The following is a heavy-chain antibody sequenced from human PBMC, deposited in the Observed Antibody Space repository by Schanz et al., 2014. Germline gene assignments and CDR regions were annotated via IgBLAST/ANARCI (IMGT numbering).Heavy chain of an antibody. J-gene: IGHJ4*02. V-gene: IGHV1-69*02. Sequence: QVQLVQSGAEVKKPGSSVKVSCKASGDTFRSYTINWVRHAPGQGLEWMGRIIPITGITNYAQKFQGRVTFTAARSTSTALLEVNSLRSEDTAVYYCARTGYDPSLTHWGQGTLVTVSS. D-gene: IGHD5-12*01. CDR3: ARTGYDPSLTH. CDR2: IIPITGIT. CDR1: GDTFRSYT.